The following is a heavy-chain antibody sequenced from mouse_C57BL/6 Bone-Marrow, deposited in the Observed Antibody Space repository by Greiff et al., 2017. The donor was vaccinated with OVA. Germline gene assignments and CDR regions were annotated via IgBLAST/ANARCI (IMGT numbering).Heavy chain of an antibody. CDR3: AREAYYGLAY. Sequence: QVQLQQSGAELARPGASVKLSCKASGYTFTSYGISWVKQRTGQGLEWIGEIYPRSGNTYYNEKFKGKATLTADKSSSTAYMELRSLTAEDSAVYFGAREAYYGLAYWGQGTLVTVSA. V-gene: IGHV1-81*01. J-gene: IGHJ3*01. CDR1: GYTFTSYG. D-gene: IGHD1-1*01. CDR2: IYPRSGNT.